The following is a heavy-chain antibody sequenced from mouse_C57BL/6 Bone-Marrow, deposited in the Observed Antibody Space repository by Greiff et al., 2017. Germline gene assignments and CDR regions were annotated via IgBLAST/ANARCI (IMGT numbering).Heavy chain of an antibody. CDR3: ARSYGSSLYYAMDY. Sequence: QVQLQQPGAELVKPGASVKLSCKASGYTFTSYWMHWVKQRPGQGLEWIGMIHPNSGSTNYNEKFKSKATLTVDKSSSTAYMQLSSLTSEDSAVYYCARSYGSSLYYAMDYCGQGTSVTVSS. J-gene: IGHJ4*01. CDR1: GYTFTSYW. D-gene: IGHD1-1*01. V-gene: IGHV1-64*01. CDR2: IHPNSGST.